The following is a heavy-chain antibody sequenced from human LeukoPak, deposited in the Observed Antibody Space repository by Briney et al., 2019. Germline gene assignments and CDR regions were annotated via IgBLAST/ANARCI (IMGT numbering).Heavy chain of an antibody. Sequence: GGSLRLSCAASGFTFSSYAMSWVRQAPGKWLEWVSAISGSGGSTYYADSVKGRFTISRDNSKNTLYLQMNSLRAEDTAVYYCTTASKTPNNYYCYGMDVWGQGTTVTVSS. CDR3: TTASKTPNNYYCYGMDV. J-gene: IGHJ6*02. CDR2: ISGSGGST. CDR1: GFTFSSYA. D-gene: IGHD1-14*01. V-gene: IGHV3-23*01.